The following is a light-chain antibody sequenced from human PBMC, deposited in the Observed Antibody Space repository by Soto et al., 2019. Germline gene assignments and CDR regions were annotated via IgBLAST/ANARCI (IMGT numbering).Light chain of an antibody. CDR3: QQYYSYPQT. J-gene: IGKJ1*01. V-gene: IGKV1-8*01. CDR2: AAS. CDR1: QGISSY. Sequence: IRMTQSPSALSASPRDRVTITCRASQGISSYLAWHQQKPGKAPKLLIYAASTLQSGVPSRFSGSGSGTDFTLTICCLQSEDFATYYCQQYYSYPQTFGQGTKVDIK.